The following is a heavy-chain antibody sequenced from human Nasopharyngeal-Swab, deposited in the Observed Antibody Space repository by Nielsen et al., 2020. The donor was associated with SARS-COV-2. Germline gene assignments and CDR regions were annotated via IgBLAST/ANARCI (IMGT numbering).Heavy chain of an antibody. J-gene: IGHJ4*02. CDR1: GFTFSSYS. V-gene: IGHV3-21*01. Sequence: GGSLRLSCAASGFTFSSYSMNWVRQAPGKGLEWVSSISSSSSYIYYADSVKGRFTISRDNAKNSLYLQMNSLIAEDTAVYYCARASRGTSTRTFDYWGQGTLVTVSS. D-gene: IGHD1-1*01. CDR2: ISSSSSYI. CDR3: ARASRGTSTRTFDY.